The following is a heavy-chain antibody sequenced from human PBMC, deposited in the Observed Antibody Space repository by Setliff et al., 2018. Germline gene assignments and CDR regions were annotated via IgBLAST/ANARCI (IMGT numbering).Heavy chain of an antibody. J-gene: IGHJ5*02. CDR2: INPSGGST. Sequence: ASVKVSCKASGYTFTRYYMHWVRQAPGQGLEWMGIINPSGGSTSYAQKFQGRVTMTRDTSTSTVYMELSSLRSEDTAVYYCARGGIGFSEITIFGVALYWFDPWGQGTLVTVSP. CDR1: GYTFTRYY. CDR3: ARGGIGFSEITIFGVALYWFDP. D-gene: IGHD3-3*01. V-gene: IGHV1-46*01.